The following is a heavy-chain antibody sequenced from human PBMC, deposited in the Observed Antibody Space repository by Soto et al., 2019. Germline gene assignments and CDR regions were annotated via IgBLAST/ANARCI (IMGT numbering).Heavy chain of an antibody. CDR2: ISFDENII. Sequence: QPGGSLRLSCAASEFSFSSYAMHWIRQAPGKGLEWVAVISFDENIIHYADSVKGRFIISRDNTKNTLYLQMHSLSGEDTAVYYCARMFDSITNYFDYWGQGTLVTVSS. V-gene: IGHV3-30-3*01. CDR1: EFSFSSYA. J-gene: IGHJ4*02. D-gene: IGHD3-9*01. CDR3: ARMFDSITNYFDY.